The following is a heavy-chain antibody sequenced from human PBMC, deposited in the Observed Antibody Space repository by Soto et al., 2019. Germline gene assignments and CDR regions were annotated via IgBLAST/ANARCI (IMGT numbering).Heavy chain of an antibody. CDR2: ISTTGNT. CDR1: GDTITSFS. D-gene: IGHD1-7*01. J-gene: IGHJ4*02. Sequence: QVQLQESGPGLVKPSKTLSLTCTVSGDTITSFSWNWIRQSAGKGLEWIGRISTTGNTHYNPSLESRVTMSLDTSKNQFSLKLTSVTAADTAVYYCEGESGENWSYEAYWGQGTLVTVSS. V-gene: IGHV4-4*07. CDR3: EGESGENWSYEAY.